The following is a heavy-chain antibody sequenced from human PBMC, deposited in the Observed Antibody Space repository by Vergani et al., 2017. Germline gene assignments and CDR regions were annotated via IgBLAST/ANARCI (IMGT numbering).Heavy chain of an antibody. CDR3: AADNLGQVV. J-gene: IGHJ4*02. D-gene: IGHD2-15*01. V-gene: IGHV1-58*01. CDR1: GFTSTNSA. Sequence: QMQLVQSGPEVKKPGTSVKVSCKASGFTSTNSAVQWVRPARGQRLEWIGWIVVGSGNTNYAQQFQERVTITRGMSTSTAYMELSSLRSGDTAVYYWAADNLGQVVWGQGTLVTVSS. CDR2: IVVGSGNT.